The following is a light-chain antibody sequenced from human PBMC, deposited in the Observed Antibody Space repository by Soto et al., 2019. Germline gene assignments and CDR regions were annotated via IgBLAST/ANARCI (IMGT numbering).Light chain of an antibody. CDR2: GAS. V-gene: IGKV3-20*01. J-gene: IGKJ5*01. CDR1: QSVPSTY. Sequence: EIVLTQSPGTLSLSPGARATLSCRASQSVPSTYFAWYQQKTGQPPRLLIYGASTRANGIPDRFSGSGSGTDFTLTISRLEPEDFAVYYCQQYGSSPSITFGQGARLEIK. CDR3: QQYGSSPSIT.